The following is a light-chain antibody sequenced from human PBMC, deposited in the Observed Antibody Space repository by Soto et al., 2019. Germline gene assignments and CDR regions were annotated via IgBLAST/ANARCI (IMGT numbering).Light chain of an antibody. CDR2: RNN. V-gene: IGLV1-47*01. CDR1: SSSIGRNF. Sequence: QSVLTQPPSASGTPGQRVTISCFGSSSSIGRNFVYWYQHLPGMAPKLLIFRNNYRPSGVPDRFSGSKSGTSASLAISGLRSDDEADYYCAAWDDSLSVVVFGGGTKLTVL. CDR3: AAWDDSLSVVV. J-gene: IGLJ2*01.